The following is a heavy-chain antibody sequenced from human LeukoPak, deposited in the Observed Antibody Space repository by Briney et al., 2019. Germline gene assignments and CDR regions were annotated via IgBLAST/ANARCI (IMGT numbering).Heavy chain of an antibody. J-gene: IGHJ4*02. CDR3: ARASGSFYYFDY. CDR1: GYAFTNYY. Sequence: ASVKVSCKASGYAFTNYYMHWVRQAPGQGLEWMGMINPSRGSTAYAQKFQGRVTMTRDTSTSTVYIELSSLRSEDTAVYSCARASGSFYYFDYWGQGTLVTVSS. D-gene: IGHD1-26*01. V-gene: IGHV1-46*01. CDR2: INPSRGST.